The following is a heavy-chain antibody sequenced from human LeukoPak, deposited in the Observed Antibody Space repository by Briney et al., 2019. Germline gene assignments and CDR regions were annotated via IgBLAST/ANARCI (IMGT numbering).Heavy chain of an antibody. J-gene: IGHJ4*02. CDR2: ISGSGGST. CDR3: AKGDPTTRTYTAAFDY. CDR1: GFSVSSDY. V-gene: IGHV3-23*01. Sequence: GGSLRLSCAAFGFSVSSDYLSWVRQAPGKGLEWVSAISGSGGSTYYADSVKGRFTISRDNSKNTLYLQMNSLRAEDTAVYYCAKGDPTTRTYTAAFDYWGQGTLVTVSS. D-gene: IGHD5-18*01.